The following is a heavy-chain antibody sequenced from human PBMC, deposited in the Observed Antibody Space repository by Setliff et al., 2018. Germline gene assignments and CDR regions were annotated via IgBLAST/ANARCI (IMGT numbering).Heavy chain of an antibody. Sequence: PGESLRLSCAASGFTFSDYYMSWIRQAPGKGLEWVSYISVSGSYIDYADSVKGRFTISRDNAKNSLSLQMNDLRAEDTSVYYCGRDVFDFRTGQAGPWGQGTLVTV. CDR1: GFTFSDYY. CDR2: ISVSGSYI. V-gene: IGHV3-11*06. D-gene: IGHD3-3*01. J-gene: IGHJ5*02. CDR3: GRDVFDFRTGQAGP.